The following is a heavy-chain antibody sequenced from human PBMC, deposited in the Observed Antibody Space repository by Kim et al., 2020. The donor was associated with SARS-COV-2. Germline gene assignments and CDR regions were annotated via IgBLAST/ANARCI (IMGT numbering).Heavy chain of an antibody. V-gene: IGHV3-33*06. Sequence: VKGRFNLHRDNSKNTLYLQMNNLRAEDTAVYYCAKERRKYCSGGSCHLEYWGQGTLVTVSS. D-gene: IGHD2-15*01. J-gene: IGHJ4*02. CDR3: AKERRKYCSGGSCHLEY.